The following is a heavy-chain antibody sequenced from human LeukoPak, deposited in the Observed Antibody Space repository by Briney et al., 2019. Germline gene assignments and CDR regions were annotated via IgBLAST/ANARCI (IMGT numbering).Heavy chain of an antibody. CDR2: ISSSYI. Sequence: ISSSYIYYADSVKCRFTISRDNAKNSLYLQMNSLRAEDTAVYYCAREGPTSPYYYYYMDVWGKGTTVTVSS. V-gene: IGHV3-21*01. D-gene: IGHD3-16*01. J-gene: IGHJ6*03. CDR3: AREGPTSPYYYYYMDV.